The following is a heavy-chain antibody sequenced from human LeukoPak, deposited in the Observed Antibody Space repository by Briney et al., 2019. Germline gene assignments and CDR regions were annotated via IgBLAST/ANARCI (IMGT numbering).Heavy chain of an antibody. CDR3: ARGRRYSYGYSLDY. CDR1: GGSFSGYY. CDR2: INHSGST. J-gene: IGHJ4*02. V-gene: IGHV4-34*01. D-gene: IGHD5-18*01. Sequence: SETLSLTCAVYGGSFSGYYWSWIRQPPGKGLEWIGEINHSGSTNYNPSLKSRVTISVDTSKNQFSLKLSSVTAADTAVYYCARGRRYSYGYSLDYWGQGTLVTVSS.